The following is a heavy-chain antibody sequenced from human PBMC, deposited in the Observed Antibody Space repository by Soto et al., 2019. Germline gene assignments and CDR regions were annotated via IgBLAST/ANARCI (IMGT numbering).Heavy chain of an antibody. Sequence: EVQLVESGGGLVQPGGSLRLSCAASGFTFSSYWMHWVRQAPGKGLVWVSRINSDGSSTSYADSVKGRLTISRDNAKNPLYLQMNSLRAEDTAVYYCYGWHYYYCMDVWGQGTTVTVSS. V-gene: IGHV3-74*01. CDR3: YGWHYYYCMDV. J-gene: IGHJ6*02. CDR2: INSDGSST. CDR1: GFTFSSYW. D-gene: IGHD4-17*01.